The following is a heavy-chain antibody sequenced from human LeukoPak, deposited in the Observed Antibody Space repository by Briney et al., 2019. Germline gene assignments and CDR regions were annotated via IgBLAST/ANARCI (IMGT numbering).Heavy chain of an antibody. CDR3: TTDYGDYPLGGVDY. Sequence: GGSLRLSCTASGFTFGGYAMSWFRQAPGKGLEWVGFIRSKAYGGTTEYAASVKGRFTISRDDSKSIAYLQMNSLKTEDTAVYYCTTDYGDYPLGGVDYWGQGTLVTVSS. V-gene: IGHV3-49*03. D-gene: IGHD4-17*01. J-gene: IGHJ4*02. CDR2: IRSKAYGGTT. CDR1: GFTFGGYA.